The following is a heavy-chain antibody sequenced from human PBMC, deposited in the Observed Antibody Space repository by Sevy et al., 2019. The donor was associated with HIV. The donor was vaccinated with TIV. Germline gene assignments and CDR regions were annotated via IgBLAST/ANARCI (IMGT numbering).Heavy chain of an antibody. V-gene: IGHV3-7*03. CDR2: IKRDGSEK. J-gene: IGHJ6*02. Sequence: GGSLRLSCAASGFTFSSYWMSWVRQAPGKGLEWVANIKRDGSEKYYVHSVKGRFTISRDNAKNSLYLQMNSLRAGDTAVYYCARDCSSASCLWGMDVWGQGTTVTVSS. D-gene: IGHD2-2*01. CDR3: ARDCSSASCLWGMDV. CDR1: GFTFSSYW.